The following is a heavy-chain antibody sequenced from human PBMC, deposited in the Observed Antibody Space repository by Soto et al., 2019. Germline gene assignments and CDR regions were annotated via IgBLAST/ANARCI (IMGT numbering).Heavy chain of an antibody. Sequence: GASVKVSCKASGYTFTSYYMHWVRQAPGQGLEWMGIINPSGGSTSYAQKFQGRVTITRDTSASTAYMELSSLRSEDTAVYNCARDPGYSYGYNWGQGTLVTVSS. J-gene: IGHJ4*02. V-gene: IGHV1-46*01. CDR3: ARDPGYSYGYN. CDR2: INPSGGST. CDR1: GYTFTSYY. D-gene: IGHD5-18*01.